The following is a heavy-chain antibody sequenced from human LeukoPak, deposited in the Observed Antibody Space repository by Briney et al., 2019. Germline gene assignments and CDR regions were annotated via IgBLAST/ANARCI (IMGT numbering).Heavy chain of an antibody. Sequence: PGGSLRLSCAASGFTFSSYGMHWVRQAPGKGLDWVAFIRYDGRNKYYADSVKGRFTISRDNSKNTLYLQMNSLRAEDTAVYFCARATWDPNYYYYMDVWGKGTTVTISS. CDR2: IRYDGRNK. CDR1: GFTFSSYG. V-gene: IGHV3-30*02. CDR3: ARATWDPNYYYYMDV. D-gene: IGHD1-26*01. J-gene: IGHJ6*03.